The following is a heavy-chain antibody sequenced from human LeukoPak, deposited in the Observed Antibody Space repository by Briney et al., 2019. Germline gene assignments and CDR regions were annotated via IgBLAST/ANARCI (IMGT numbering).Heavy chain of an antibody. D-gene: IGHD3-22*01. CDR1: GGSISSYY. Sequence: SETLSLTCTVSGGSISSYYWSWIRQPPGKGLEWIGYIYYSGSTNYNPSLKSRVTISVDTSKNQFSLKLSFVTAADTAVYYCARATRYYYDSSGYPYYFDYWGQGTLVTVSS. CDR2: IYYSGST. V-gene: IGHV4-59*01. J-gene: IGHJ4*02. CDR3: ARATRYYYDSSGYPYYFDY.